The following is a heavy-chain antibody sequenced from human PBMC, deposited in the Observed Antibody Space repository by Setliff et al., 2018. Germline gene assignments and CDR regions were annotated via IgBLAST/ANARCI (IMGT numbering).Heavy chain of an antibody. J-gene: IGHJ4*02. Sequence: GASVKVSCKASGYSFNSYYMHWVRQAPGQGLEWMGIINPGGGSSSSTEKFQGRVTMTRDTPASTVYMEMGNLTSDDTAVYYCARAGSAAAGRKGIFEYWGQGSLVTVSS. CDR3: ARAGSAAAGRKGIFEY. CDR1: GYSFNSYY. V-gene: IGHV1-46*02. D-gene: IGHD6-13*01. CDR2: INPGGGSS.